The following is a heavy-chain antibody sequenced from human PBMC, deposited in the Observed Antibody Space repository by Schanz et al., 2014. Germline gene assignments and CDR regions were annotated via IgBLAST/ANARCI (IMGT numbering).Heavy chain of an antibody. CDR2: IHYSGNT. V-gene: IGHV4-59*02. CDR3: AREYSSFDY. J-gene: IGHJ4*02. D-gene: IGHD6-19*01. Sequence: QVQLQESGPGLVTSSETLSLTCTVSGGSVSTYYWHWIRQPPGKGLEWIRYIHYSGNTNYNPSLKSRVTISLDTSKNQFSLKVNSVTAADTAAYYCAREYSSFDYWGQGTLVTVSS. CDR1: GGSVSTYY.